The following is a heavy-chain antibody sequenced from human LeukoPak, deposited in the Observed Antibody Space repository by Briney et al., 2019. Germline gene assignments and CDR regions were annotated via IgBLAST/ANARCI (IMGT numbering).Heavy chain of an antibody. CDR2: IITIFGTA. CDR1: GGTFISYA. V-gene: IGHV1-69*06. Sequence: SVKVSCKASGGTFISYAISWVRQAPGKGLEWMGGIITIFGTANYAQKFQGRVTITADKSTSTAYMELSSLRSEDTAVYYCARQGYGGGAFDIWGQGTMVTVSS. D-gene: IGHD5-18*01. CDR3: ARQGYGGGAFDI. J-gene: IGHJ3*02.